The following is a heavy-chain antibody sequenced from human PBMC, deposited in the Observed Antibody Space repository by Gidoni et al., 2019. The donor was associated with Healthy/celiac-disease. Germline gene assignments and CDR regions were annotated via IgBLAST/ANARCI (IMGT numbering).Heavy chain of an antibody. Sequence: EVQLVESGGGLVQPGGSLRLSCAASGFTFSSYWMHWVRQAPGKGLVWVSRINSDGSSTSYADSVKGRFTISRDNAKNTLYLQMNSLRAEDTAVYYCAREGVIVGATINYYYGMDVWGQGTTVTVSS. CDR1: GFTFSSYW. CDR3: AREGVIVGATINYYYGMDV. J-gene: IGHJ6*02. D-gene: IGHD1-26*01. V-gene: IGHV3-74*01. CDR2: INSDGSST.